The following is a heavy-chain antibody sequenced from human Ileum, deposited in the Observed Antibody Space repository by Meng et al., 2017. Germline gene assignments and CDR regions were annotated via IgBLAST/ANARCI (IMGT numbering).Heavy chain of an antibody. J-gene: IGHJ4*02. V-gene: IGHV4-30-4*01. CDR2: IYYTGAT. Sequence: QVQLQESGPGLVKPSETLSLTCSVSGGSMRSGDNYWSWIRQPPGKGLEWIGYIYYTGATYSNPSLKSRVTVSLDTSKSQFSLKLSSVTAADTAIYYCVSERRRSYFFDYWGQGTLVTVSS. CDR1: GGSMRSGDNY. CDR3: VSERRRSYFFDY.